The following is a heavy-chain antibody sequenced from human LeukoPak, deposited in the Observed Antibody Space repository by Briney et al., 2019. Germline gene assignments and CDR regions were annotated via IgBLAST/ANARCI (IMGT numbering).Heavy chain of an antibody. J-gene: IGHJ4*02. Sequence: ASVKVSCKASGYTFIAYYMHWVRQAPGQGLEWMGWVNPASGGTDYAQKFQGRVTMTRDTSIATAYMELNELTSDDTAVYYCAGQKDPRPIDYWGQGTLVTVSS. V-gene: IGHV1-2*02. CDR2: VNPASGGT. CDR1: GYTFIAYY. CDR3: AGQKDPRPIDY.